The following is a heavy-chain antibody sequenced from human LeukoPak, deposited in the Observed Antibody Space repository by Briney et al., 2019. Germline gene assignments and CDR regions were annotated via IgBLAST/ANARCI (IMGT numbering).Heavy chain of an antibody. J-gene: IGHJ4*02. Sequence: PGGSLRLSCAASGFTFSSYGMSWVRQAPGKGLEWVSAISGSGGSTYYADSVKGRFTISRDNAKNSLYLQMNSLRAEDTAIYYCTRDSPPDYWGQGTLVTVSS. CDR2: ISGSGGST. CDR3: TRDSPPDY. CDR1: GFTFSSYG. V-gene: IGHV3-23*01.